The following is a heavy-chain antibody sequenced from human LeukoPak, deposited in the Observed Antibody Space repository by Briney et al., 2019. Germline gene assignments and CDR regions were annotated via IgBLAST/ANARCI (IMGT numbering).Heavy chain of an antibody. V-gene: IGHV3-21*01. CDR3: ARFGAPHTYYYDSSGYRHDAFDI. CDR1: GFTLSTYS. CDR2: IDVTTGIS. Sequence: PGGSLRLSCAASGFTLSTYSMSWVRQAPGKGLEWVATIDVTTGISYYADSVKGRFTISRDNAKNSLYLQMNSLRAEDTAVYYCARFGAPHTYYYDSSGYRHDAFDIWGQGPMVTVSS. J-gene: IGHJ3*02. D-gene: IGHD3-22*01.